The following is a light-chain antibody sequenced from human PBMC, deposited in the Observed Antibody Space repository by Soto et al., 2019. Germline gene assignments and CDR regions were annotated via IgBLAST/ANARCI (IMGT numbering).Light chain of an antibody. V-gene: IGKV1-39*01. CDR2: YAS. Sequence: DIQMTQSPSSLSASVGDRVTITCRPSQTITNHLNWYQLRPGQAPKLLIYYASNLQNGVPSRFSGGRPGTDFTLTISNLQPEDFATYFCQQSSSTPQTFGQGTKVEI. CDR3: QQSSSTPQT. CDR1: QTITNH. J-gene: IGKJ1*01.